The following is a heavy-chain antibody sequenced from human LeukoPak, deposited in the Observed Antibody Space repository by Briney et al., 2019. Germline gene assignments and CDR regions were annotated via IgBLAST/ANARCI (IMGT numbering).Heavy chain of an antibody. CDR1: GGSISSSSYY. CDR3: ASYYYGSGSYPYFDY. Sequence: PSETLSLTCTVSGGSISSSSYYWGWIRQPPGKGLEWIGSIYYSGSTYYNPSLKSRVTISVDTSKNRSSLKLSSVTAADTAVYYCASYYYGSGSYPYFDYWGQGTLVTVSS. D-gene: IGHD3-10*01. V-gene: IGHV4-39*01. CDR2: IYYSGST. J-gene: IGHJ4*02.